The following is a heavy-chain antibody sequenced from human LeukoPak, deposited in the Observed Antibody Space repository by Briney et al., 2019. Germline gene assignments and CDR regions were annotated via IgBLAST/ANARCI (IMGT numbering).Heavy chain of an antibody. CDR3: ARVLRYCSGGNCYSGGLGYMDV. CDR1: GFTFSSYE. CDR2: ISSSGSTI. V-gene: IGHV3-48*03. Sequence: GGSLRLSCAASGFTFSSYEMNWVRQAPGKGLEWVSYISSSGSTIYYADSVKGRFTISRDNAKNSLFLQMNSLSAEDTAVYYCARVLRYCSGGNCYSGGLGYMDVWGKGTTVTISS. D-gene: IGHD2-15*01. J-gene: IGHJ6*03.